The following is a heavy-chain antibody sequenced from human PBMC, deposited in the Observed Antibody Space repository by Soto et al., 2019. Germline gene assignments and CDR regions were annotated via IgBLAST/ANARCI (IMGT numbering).Heavy chain of an antibody. CDR2: ISYNGGNK. CDR3: ARESFGSGSYLASNFDS. J-gene: IGHJ4*02. V-gene: IGHV3-30-3*01. D-gene: IGHD3-10*01. Sequence: QVQLVESGGGVVQPGRSLRLSCAASGFTFSSYAMHWVRQAPGKGLEWVAIISYNGGNKYYADSVKGRFTISRDNSKNTLYLQMNSLRGEDTAVYYCARESFGSGSYLASNFDSWGQGTLVTVSS. CDR1: GFTFSSYA.